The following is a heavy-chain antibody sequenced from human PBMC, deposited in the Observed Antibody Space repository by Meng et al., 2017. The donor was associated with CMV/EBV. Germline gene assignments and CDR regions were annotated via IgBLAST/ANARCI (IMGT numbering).Heavy chain of an antibody. D-gene: IGHD1-7*01. CDR2: MNPNSGNT. CDR3: AARITGTRDVDY. CDR1: GYTFTSYD. Sequence: ASVKVSCKASGYTFTSYDINWVRQATGQGLEWMGWMNPNSGNTGYAQKFQGRVTITRNTSISTAYMELSSLRSEDTAVYYCAARITGTRDVDYWGQGTLVTVSS. V-gene: IGHV1-8*03. J-gene: IGHJ4*02.